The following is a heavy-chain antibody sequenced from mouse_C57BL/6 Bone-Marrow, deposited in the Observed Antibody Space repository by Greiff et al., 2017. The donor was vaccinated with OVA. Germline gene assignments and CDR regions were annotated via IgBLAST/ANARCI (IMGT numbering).Heavy chain of an antibody. CDR2: INPSTGGT. J-gene: IGHJ2*01. D-gene: IGHD2-3*01. CDR1: GYSFTGYY. V-gene: IGHV1-42*01. Sequence: EVQLQQSGPELVKPGASVKISCKASGYSFTGYYMNWVKQSPEKSLEWIGEINPSTGGTTYNQKFKAKATLTVDKSSSTAYMQLKSLTSEDSAVYYCARWGLLQPYYVDYWGQGTTLTVSS. CDR3: ARWGLLQPYYVDY.